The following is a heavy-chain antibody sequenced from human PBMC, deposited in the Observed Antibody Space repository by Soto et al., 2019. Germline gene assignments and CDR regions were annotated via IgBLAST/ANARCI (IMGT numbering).Heavy chain of an antibody. D-gene: IGHD3-10*01. CDR1: GGSISSYY. V-gene: IGHV4-59*08. Sequence: QVQLQESGPGLLKPSETLTLTCSVSGGSISSYYWSWFGQSPGKRMEWIGYVHHSWGSSYNPSLQSRVAISLDTSKSQFSLKVTSVTATDTAVYYCARQGFGPLHGLVDVWGQGTTVTVSS. CDR3: ARQGFGPLHGLVDV. CDR2: VHHSWGS. J-gene: IGHJ6*02.